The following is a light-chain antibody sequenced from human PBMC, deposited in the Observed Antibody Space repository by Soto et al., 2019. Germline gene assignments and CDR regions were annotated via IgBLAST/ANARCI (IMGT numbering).Light chain of an antibody. CDR2: GAS. CDR3: QQYNNWPPWT. CDR1: QSVSSN. Sequence: EVVMTQSPGTLSVSPGERATLSCRASQSVSSNLAWYQQKPGQAPRLLIYGASTRATGIPARFSGSGSGTEFTLTISSLQSEDFAVYYCQQYNNWPPWTFGQGIKVEIK. V-gene: IGKV3-15*01. J-gene: IGKJ1*01.